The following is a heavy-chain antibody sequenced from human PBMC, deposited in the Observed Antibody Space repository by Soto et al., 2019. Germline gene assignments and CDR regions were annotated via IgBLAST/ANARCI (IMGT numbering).Heavy chain of an antibody. Sequence: GGSLRLSCAASGFTFSSYSMNWVRQAPGKGLEWVSSISSSSSYIYYADSVKGRFTISRDNAKNSLYLQMNSLRAEDTAVYYCASIYDSSGYYYFYYYGMDVWGQGTTVTVSS. V-gene: IGHV3-21*01. CDR2: ISSSSSYI. D-gene: IGHD3-22*01. J-gene: IGHJ6*02. CDR1: GFTFSSYS. CDR3: ASIYDSSGYYYFYYYGMDV.